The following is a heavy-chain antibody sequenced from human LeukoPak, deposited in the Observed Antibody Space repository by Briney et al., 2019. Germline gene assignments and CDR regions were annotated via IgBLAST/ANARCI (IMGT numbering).Heavy chain of an antibody. CDR1: GGSFRDYF. V-gene: IGHV4-34*01. CDR2: INQSGST. J-gene: IGHJ4*02. Sequence: PSETLSLTCAVYGGSFRDYFWSWIRQPPGKGLEWIGEINQSGSTNYNPSLKSRVTISLDTSKNHFSLNLSSVTAADTAVYFCARDSSSWNNFDYWGQGTLVTVSS. CDR3: ARDSSSWNNFDY. D-gene: IGHD6-13*01.